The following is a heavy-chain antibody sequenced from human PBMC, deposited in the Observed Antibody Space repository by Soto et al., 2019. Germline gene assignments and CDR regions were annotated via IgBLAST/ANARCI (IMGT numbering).Heavy chain of an antibody. D-gene: IGHD2-15*01. Sequence: EVQLVESGGGLVKPGGSLTLSCAASGFTFINSWMNWVRQAPGKGLEWVGRIKTKTHGETTDYAAPVKGRFTISRDDSKYTLYLQMSSLKADDTAVYYCTTGSVEGVWGQGNTVTVSS. CDR2: IKTKTHGETT. CDR3: TTGSVEGV. V-gene: IGHV3-15*07. J-gene: IGHJ6*02. CDR1: GFTFINSW.